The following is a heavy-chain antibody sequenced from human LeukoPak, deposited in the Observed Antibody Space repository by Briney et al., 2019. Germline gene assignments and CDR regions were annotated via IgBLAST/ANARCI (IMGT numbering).Heavy chain of an antibody. CDR1: GGSISSYY. J-gene: IGHJ4*02. CDR3: ARDEVGAAAGTILWDY. D-gene: IGHD6-13*01. V-gene: IGHV4-59*01. Sequence: SETLSLTCTVSGGSISSYYWSWIRQPPGKGLEWIGYIYYSGSTNYNPSLKSRVTISVDTSKNQFSLKLSSVTAADTAVYYCARDEVGAAAGTILWDYWGQGTLVTVSS. CDR2: IYYSGST.